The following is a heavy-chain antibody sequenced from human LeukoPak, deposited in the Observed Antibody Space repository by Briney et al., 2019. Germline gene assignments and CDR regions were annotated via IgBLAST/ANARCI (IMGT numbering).Heavy chain of an antibody. J-gene: IGHJ4*02. D-gene: IGHD3-22*01. CDR1: GFTFSSHT. V-gene: IGHV3-30*04. CDR3: ARGTYYYDSSGYYYFDY. Sequence: PGRSLRLSCAASGFTFSSHTMHWVRQAPGKGLEWVAVISYDGSNKYYADSVKGRFTISRGNSKNTLYLQMNSLGAEDTAVYYCARGTYYYDSSGYYYFDYWGQGTLVTVSS. CDR2: ISYDGSNK.